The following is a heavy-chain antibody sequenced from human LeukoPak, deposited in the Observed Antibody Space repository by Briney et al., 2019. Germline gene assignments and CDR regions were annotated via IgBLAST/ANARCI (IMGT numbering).Heavy chain of an antibody. CDR1: GGSISSYY. CDR2: IYYSGST. D-gene: IGHD6-13*01. V-gene: IGHV4-59*01. J-gene: IGHJ4*02. CDR3: ARGAAADYLDY. Sequence: SETLSLTCTVSGGSISSYYWSWIRQPPGKGLEWIGYIYYSGSTNYNPSLQSRVTISVDTSKNQFSLKLSSVTAADTAVYYCARGAAADYLDYWGQGTLVTVSS.